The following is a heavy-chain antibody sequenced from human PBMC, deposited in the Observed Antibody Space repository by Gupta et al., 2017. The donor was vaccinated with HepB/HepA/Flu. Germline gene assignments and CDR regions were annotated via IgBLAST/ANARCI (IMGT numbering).Heavy chain of an antibody. J-gene: IGHJ4*02. CDR1: GFTFSSYA. Sequence: QVQLVESGGGVVQPGRSLRLSCAASGFTFSSYAMHWVRQAPGKGLEWVAVISYDGSNKYYADSVKGRFTISRDNSKNTLYLQMNSLRAEDTAVYYCARSIAVAEPGAWDYWGQGTLVTVSS. CDR3: ARSIAVAEPGAWDY. CDR2: ISYDGSNK. V-gene: IGHV3-30-3*01. D-gene: IGHD6-19*01.